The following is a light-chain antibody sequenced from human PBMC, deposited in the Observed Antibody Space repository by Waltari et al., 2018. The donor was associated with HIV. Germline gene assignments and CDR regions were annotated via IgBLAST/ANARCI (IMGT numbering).Light chain of an antibody. CDR3: AAWDDSLNGVV. CDR2: SNN. V-gene: IGLV1-44*01. Sequence: QSVLTQPPSASGTPGQRVTISCSGSSSNTGSNTVNWYQQLPGTAPKLLIYSNNQRLSGVPDRFSGSKSGTSASLAISGLQSEDEADYYCAAWDDSLNGVVFGGGTKLTVL. CDR1: SSNTGSNT. J-gene: IGLJ2*01.